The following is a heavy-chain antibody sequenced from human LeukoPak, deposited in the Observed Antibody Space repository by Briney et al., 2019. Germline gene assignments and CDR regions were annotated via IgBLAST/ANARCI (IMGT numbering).Heavy chain of an antibody. CDR3: ARDPVLLWFGEFDYYFDY. CDR1: GFTFSSYS. Sequence: GGSLRLSCAASGFTFSSYSMNWVRQAPGKGLEWVSSISSSSSYIYYADSVKGRFTISRDNAKNSLYLQMNSLRAEDTAVYYCARDPVLLWFGEFDYYFDYWGQGTLVTVSS. D-gene: IGHD3-10*01. J-gene: IGHJ4*02. CDR2: ISSSSSYI. V-gene: IGHV3-21*01.